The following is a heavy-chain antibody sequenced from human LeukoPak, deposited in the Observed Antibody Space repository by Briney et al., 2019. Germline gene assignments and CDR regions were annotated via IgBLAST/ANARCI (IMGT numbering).Heavy chain of an antibody. Sequence: GGSLRLSCAASGFTFAHYGVQWVRQAPGKGLEWVAAIAFDGRRKFYTNSVKGRFTISRDNSNNILFLQMSDLRTEDTALYYCARDRLYTGYDPVLDLWGLGTPVTVSS. CDR2: IAFDGRRK. V-gene: IGHV3-30*03. J-gene: IGHJ5*02. D-gene: IGHD5-12*01. CDR3: ARDRLYTGYDPVLDL. CDR1: GFTFAHYG.